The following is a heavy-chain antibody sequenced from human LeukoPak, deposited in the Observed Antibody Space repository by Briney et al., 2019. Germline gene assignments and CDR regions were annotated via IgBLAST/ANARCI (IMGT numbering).Heavy chain of an antibody. CDR1: GFSFSSYG. J-gene: IGHJ4*02. D-gene: IGHD6-13*01. V-gene: IGHV3-30*18. CDR3: AKAPPVAASGGIAAAGGDY. Sequence: PGGSLRLSCAASGFSFSSYGMHWVRQAPGKGLEWVGVISYDGLSAYYADSVKGRFTISRDNSKNTLYLQINSLRAEDTAVYYCAKAPPVAASGGIAAAGGDYWGQGTLVTVSS. CDR2: ISYDGLSA.